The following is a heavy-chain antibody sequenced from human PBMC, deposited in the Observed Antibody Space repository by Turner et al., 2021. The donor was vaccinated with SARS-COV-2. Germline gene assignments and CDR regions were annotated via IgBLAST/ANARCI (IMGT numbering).Heavy chain of an antibody. V-gene: IGHV3-21*01. CDR1: GFTFSSYD. CDR2: ITTGSDYI. CDR3: ARSGAAALLRYNWFES. Sequence: EVQLVESGGGLVTPGGSLRLSCAASGFTFSSYDMNWVRQAPGKGLEWVSSITTGSDYIYYVRSVKGRFTVSRDNAKDLLFRQMNSLRGEDTGVYYCARSGAAALLRYNWFESWARGPRSPSPQ. D-gene: IGHD2-2*01. J-gene: IGHJ5*01.